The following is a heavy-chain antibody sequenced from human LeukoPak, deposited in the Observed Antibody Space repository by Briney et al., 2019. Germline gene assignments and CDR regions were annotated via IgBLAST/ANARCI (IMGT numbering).Heavy chain of an antibody. D-gene: IGHD2/OR15-2a*01. CDR3: ARDREYLGWFDP. CDR1: GFTFSSYS. CDR2: ISSSSSTI. Sequence: GGSLRLSCAASGFTFSSYSMNWVRQAPGKGLEWVSYISSSSSTIYYADSVKGRFTISRDNAKNSLYLQMNGLRDEDTAVYYCARDREYLGWFDPWGQGTLVTVSS. V-gene: IGHV3-48*02. J-gene: IGHJ5*02.